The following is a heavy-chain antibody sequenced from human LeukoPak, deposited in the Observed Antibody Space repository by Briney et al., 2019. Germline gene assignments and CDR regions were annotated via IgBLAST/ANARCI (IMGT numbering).Heavy chain of an antibody. Sequence: ASVKVSCKASGYTFTGYYMHWVRQAPGQGLEWMGWINPNSGGTNYAQKFQGRVTMTRDTSISTAYMELSRLRSDDTAVYYCARVQGIAVAGTEYFQHWGQGTLVTVSS. CDR2: INPNSGGT. CDR1: GYTFTGYY. CDR3: ARVQGIAVAGTEYFQH. J-gene: IGHJ1*01. V-gene: IGHV1-2*02. D-gene: IGHD6-19*01.